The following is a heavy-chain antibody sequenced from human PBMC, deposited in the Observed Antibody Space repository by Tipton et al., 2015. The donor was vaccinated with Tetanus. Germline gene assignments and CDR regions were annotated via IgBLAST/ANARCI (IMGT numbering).Heavy chain of an antibody. Sequence: TLSLTCSVSGGSVNTYYWNWIRQSPGKGLEWIGYVFHSGITNYNPSLKSRVTISIHTARNQFSLKLSSVTAADTAVYYCARAILTGEYMPGPLDFWGQGTPVTVSS. V-gene: IGHV4-59*02. J-gene: IGHJ4*02. CDR2: VFHSGIT. CDR1: GGSVNTYY. D-gene: IGHD3-9*01. CDR3: ARAILTGEYMPGPLDF.